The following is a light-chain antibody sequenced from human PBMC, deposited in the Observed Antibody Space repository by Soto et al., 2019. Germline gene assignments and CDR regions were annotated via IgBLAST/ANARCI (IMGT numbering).Light chain of an antibody. J-gene: IGLJ1*01. Sequence: QSVLTQPPSVSGAPGQRVTISCTGSSSNLGAGYDVHWYQLLPGTAPKLLIYGNRNRLSGVPDRFSGSKSGTSASLAITGLQAEDEADYYCQSYDNSLGVCYVFGTGTKVTVL. CDR1: SSNLGAGYD. CDR3: QSYDNSLGVCYV. V-gene: IGLV1-40*01. CDR2: GNR.